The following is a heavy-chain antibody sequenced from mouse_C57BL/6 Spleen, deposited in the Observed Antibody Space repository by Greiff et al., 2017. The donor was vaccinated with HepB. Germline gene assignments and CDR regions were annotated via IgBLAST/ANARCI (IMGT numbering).Heavy chain of an antibody. CDR1: GYTFTSYW. CDR2: IHPNSGST. CDR3: GRPPLLLRGLDY. V-gene: IGHV1-64*01. D-gene: IGHD1-1*01. Sequence: QVQLQQPGAELVKPGASVNLSCKSSGYTFTSYWMHWVKQRPGQGLEWIGMIHPNSGSTYYHEKLNRKATLTVGKSCSIAYMQLSSLTSEDSAVYYSGRPPLLLRGLDYWGKGTTLTVSS. J-gene: IGHJ2*01.